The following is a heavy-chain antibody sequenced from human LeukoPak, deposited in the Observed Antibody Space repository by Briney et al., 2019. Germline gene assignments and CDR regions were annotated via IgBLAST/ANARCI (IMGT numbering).Heavy chain of an antibody. CDR3: ARLMPMVLTGQRYFYHPMDV. CDR2: IHYTGTT. CDR1: GDSISSKY. Sequence: PSETLSLTCIVSGDSISSKYWTWLRQPPGKGLEWLGYIHYTGTTDYNPSLKSRLTISIDTSRNHFSLGLSSVTAADTAVYYCARLMPMVLTGQRYFYHPMDVWGKGTTVTVSS. D-gene: IGHD3-9*01. V-gene: IGHV4-59*08. J-gene: IGHJ6*03.